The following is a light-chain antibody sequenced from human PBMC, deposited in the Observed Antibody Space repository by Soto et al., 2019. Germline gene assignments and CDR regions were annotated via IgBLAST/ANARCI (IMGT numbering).Light chain of an antibody. V-gene: IGKV1-39*01. J-gene: IGKJ4*01. CDR2: TAS. Sequence: DIQMTQSPSTLSASVGERVTITCRASQSIVRNLNWYQQKPGKAPELLIYTASNMESGVPSRFSGSGSGTDFALTISSLQPEDSAVYYCQQSHSSPLSFGEGTKVEFK. CDR1: QSIVRN. CDR3: QQSHSSPLS.